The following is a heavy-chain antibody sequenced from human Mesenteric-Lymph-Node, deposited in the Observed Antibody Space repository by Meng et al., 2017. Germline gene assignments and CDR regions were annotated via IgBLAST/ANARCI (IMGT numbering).Heavy chain of an antibody. D-gene: IGHD4-23*01. CDR3: ARTDYGGTSAAFDY. CDR1: GGSISGTSYY. J-gene: IGHJ4*02. Sequence: SETLSLTCTVSGGSISGTSYYWSWIRQPPGKGLEWIGYIYYSGSTNYNPSLKSRVTISVDTSKNQFSLKLSSVTAADTAVYYCARTDYGGTSAAFDYWGQGTLVTVSS. V-gene: IGHV4-61*01. CDR2: IYYSGST.